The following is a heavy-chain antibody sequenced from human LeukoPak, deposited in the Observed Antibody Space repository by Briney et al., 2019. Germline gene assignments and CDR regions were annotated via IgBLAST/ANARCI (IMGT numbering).Heavy chain of an antibody. J-gene: IGHJ4*02. Sequence: GGSLRLSCAASGFIFTTYWMHWVRQAPGKGLVWVARINTDGSSTYYADSVKGRFTISRDNAKNTVYLQMNSPRAEDTAVYYCTRDLVGATSDFWGQGTLVTVSS. V-gene: IGHV3-74*01. CDR3: TRDLVGATSDF. D-gene: IGHD1-26*01. CDR2: INTDGSST. CDR1: GFIFTTYW.